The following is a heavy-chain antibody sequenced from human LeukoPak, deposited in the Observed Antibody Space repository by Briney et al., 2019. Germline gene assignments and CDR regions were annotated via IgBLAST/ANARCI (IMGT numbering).Heavy chain of an antibody. CDR2: INHSGST. D-gene: IGHD6-6*01. Sequence: SETLSLTCAVYGGSFSGYYWSWIRQPPGKGLEWIGEINHSGSTNYNPSLKSRVTISVDTSKNQFSPKLSSVTAADSAGYYCASEYSSSGRLFDYWGQGTLVTVSS. J-gene: IGHJ4*02. CDR3: ASEYSSSGRLFDY. CDR1: GGSFSGYY. V-gene: IGHV4-34*01.